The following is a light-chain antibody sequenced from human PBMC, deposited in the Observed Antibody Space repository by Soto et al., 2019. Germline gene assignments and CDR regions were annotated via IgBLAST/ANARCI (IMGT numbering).Light chain of an antibody. J-gene: IGKJ1*01. V-gene: IGKV1-5*03. Sequence: DIQMTQSPSTLSGSVGDRVTITCRASQTISSWLAWYQQKPGKAPNLLIYRASSLESGVPSRFSGSVSGTEFTLTISSLQPDDFATYYCQQYNSYPWTFGQGTKVDIK. CDR1: QTISSW. CDR3: QQYNSYPWT. CDR2: RAS.